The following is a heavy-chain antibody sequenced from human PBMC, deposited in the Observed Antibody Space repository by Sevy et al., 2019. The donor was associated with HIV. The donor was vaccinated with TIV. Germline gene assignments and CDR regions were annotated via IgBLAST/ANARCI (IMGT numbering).Heavy chain of an antibody. V-gene: IGHV4-39*01. Sequence: SETLSLTCIVSCGSITDTPYYWGWIRQPPGKGLEWIGTIHYTGNTYSTLSLKSRLTISADTSNNQFSLKLSSVTAADTAVYYCASLKCSGGSCSPFDAFDIWGQGTKVTVSS. CDR3: ASLKCSGGSCSPFDAFDI. CDR2: IHYTGNT. CDR1: CGSITDTPYY. J-gene: IGHJ3*02. D-gene: IGHD2-15*01.